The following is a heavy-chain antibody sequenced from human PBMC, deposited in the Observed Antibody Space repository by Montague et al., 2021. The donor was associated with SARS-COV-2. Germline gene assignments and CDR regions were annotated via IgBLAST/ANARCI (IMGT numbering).Heavy chain of an antibody. CDR1: GFTFSSYA. CDR3: AKCYCSGGSCYSGFDP. Sequence: SLRLSCAASGFTFSSYAMSWVRQAPGKGLEWVSAISGSGGSTYYADFVKGRFIISRDNSKNTLYLQMNSLRAEDTAVYYCAKCYCSGGSCYSGFDPWGQGTLVTVSS. J-gene: IGHJ5*02. V-gene: IGHV3-23*01. CDR2: ISGSGGST. D-gene: IGHD2-15*01.